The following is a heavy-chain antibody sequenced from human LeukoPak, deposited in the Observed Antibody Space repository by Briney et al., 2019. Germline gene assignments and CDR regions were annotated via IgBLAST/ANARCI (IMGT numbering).Heavy chain of an antibody. CDR2: IIPIFGTA. Sequence: EASVKVSCKASGGTFSSYAISWVRQAPGQGLEWMGRIIPIFGTANYAQKFQGRVTITTDESTSTAYMELSSLRSEDTAVYYCASGVLRSSSGLGPMFDPWGQGTLVTVSS. CDR3: ASGVLRSSSGLGPMFDP. J-gene: IGHJ5*02. V-gene: IGHV1-69*05. D-gene: IGHD6-13*01. CDR1: GGTFSSYA.